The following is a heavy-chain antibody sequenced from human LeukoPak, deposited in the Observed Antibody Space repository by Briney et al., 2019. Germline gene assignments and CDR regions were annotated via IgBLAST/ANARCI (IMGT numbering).Heavy chain of an antibody. CDR1: GYSFTSYW. V-gene: IGHV5-51*01. J-gene: IGHJ4*02. D-gene: IGHD5-12*01. Sequence: GESLKISCKGSGYSFTSYWIGWVRQVPGKGLEWMGIIYPGDSDTRYSPSFQGQVTISADKSISTAYLQWSSLKASDTAMYYCARYVRRGYSGYDTYFDYWGQGTLVTVSS. CDR3: ARYVRRGYSGYDTYFDY. CDR2: IYPGDSDT.